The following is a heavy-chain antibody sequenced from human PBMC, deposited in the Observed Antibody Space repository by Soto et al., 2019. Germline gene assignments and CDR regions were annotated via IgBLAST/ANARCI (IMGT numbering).Heavy chain of an antibody. V-gene: IGHV4-34*01. Sequence: SETLSLTCAVYGGSFSGYYWSWIRQPPGKGLELIGEINYSGSTNYNPSLKSRVTISVDTSKNQFSLRLSSVTAADTAVYYCARADGFGVVTPFMDYWGQGTLVTVSS. D-gene: IGHD3-3*01. CDR3: ARADGFGVVTPFMDY. J-gene: IGHJ4*02. CDR2: INYSGST. CDR1: GGSFSGYY.